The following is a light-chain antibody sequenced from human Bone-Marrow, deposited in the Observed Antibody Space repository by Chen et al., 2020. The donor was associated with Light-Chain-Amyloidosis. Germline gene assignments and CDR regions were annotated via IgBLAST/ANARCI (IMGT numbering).Light chain of an antibody. V-gene: IGLV3-21*02. J-gene: IGLJ3*02. CDR1: NIGSTS. CDR3: QVGDRSSERPV. CDR2: DDS. Sequence: SSVLPQPSSVSVAPGQTATIACGGNNIGSTSVHWYQQTPGQAPLLVVYDDSDRPSGTPERVSGSNAGNTATRTISRVEAGDEADYYCQVGDRSSERPVFGGGPKLTVL.